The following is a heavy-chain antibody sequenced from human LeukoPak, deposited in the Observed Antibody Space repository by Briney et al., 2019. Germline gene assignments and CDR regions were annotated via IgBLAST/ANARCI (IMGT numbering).Heavy chain of an antibody. V-gene: IGHV4-39*01. CDR3: ARHLTYYDFWSGYLTGHFDY. J-gene: IGHJ4*02. D-gene: IGHD3-3*01. CDR2: IYYSGST. Sequence: SETLSLTCTVSGGSISSSSYYWGWIRQPPGKGLEWIGGIYYSGSTYYNPSLKSRVTISVDTSKNQFSLKLSSVTAADTAVYYCARHLTYYDFWSGYLTGHFDYWGQGTLVTVSS. CDR1: GGSISSSSYY.